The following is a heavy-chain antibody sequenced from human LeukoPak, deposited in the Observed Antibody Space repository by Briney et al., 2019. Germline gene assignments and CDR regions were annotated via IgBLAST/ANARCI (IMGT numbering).Heavy chain of an antibody. CDR2: IKSKTDGGTT. V-gene: IGHV3-15*01. Sequence: GGSLRLSCAASGFTFSNAWMSWVRQAPGKGLEWVGRIKSKTDGGTTDYAAPVKGRFTISRDDSKNTLYLQMNSLKTEDTAVYYCTTAAAGSSVYEWGIYYYYYYYMDVWGKGTTVTVSS. J-gene: IGHJ6*03. CDR3: TTAAAGSSVYEWGIYYYYYYYMDV. D-gene: IGHD6-13*01. CDR1: GFTFSNAW.